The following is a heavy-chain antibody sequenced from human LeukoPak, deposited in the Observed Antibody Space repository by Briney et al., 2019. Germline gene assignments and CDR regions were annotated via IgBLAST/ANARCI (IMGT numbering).Heavy chain of an antibody. V-gene: IGHV4-39*01. Sequence: PSETPSLTCTVSGGSFSTTDYYWGWVREPPGQGLEWIATINYSGSTYYNPSVLSRVTISVDSSKNQFSLNLTSMTAADTSVYYCVRQPSTFGISPDYVDFWGQGILVIVS. D-gene: IGHD3-16*01. CDR1: GGSFSTTDYY. CDR3: VRQPSTFGISPDYVDF. J-gene: IGHJ4*02. CDR2: INYSGST.